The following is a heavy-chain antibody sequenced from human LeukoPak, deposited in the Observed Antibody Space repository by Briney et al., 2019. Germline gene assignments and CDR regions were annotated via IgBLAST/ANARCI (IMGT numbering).Heavy chain of an antibody. D-gene: IGHD3-10*01. CDR3: ARNPYGTYFDY. J-gene: IGHJ4*02. V-gene: IGHV3-53*01. CDR1: GFTVSSNY. Sequence: GGSLRLSCAASGFTVSSNYMNWVRQAPGKGLEWVSVIYSGGSTYYADSVKGRFTISRDNSKNTLYLQMNSLRAEDTAVYYCARNPYGTYFDYWGQGTLVTVSS. CDR2: IYSGGST.